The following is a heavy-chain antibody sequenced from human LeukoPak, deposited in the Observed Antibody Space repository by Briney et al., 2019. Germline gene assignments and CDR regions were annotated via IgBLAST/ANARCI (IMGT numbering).Heavy chain of an antibody. J-gene: IGHJ4*02. Sequence: GGSLRLSCAASGFTVSSNYMSWVRQAPGKGLEWVSVIYSGGGTYYADSVKGRFTISRHNSKNTLYLQMNSLRAEDTAVYYCARGRPFYYDSSGHLDYWGQGTLVTVSS. D-gene: IGHD3-22*01. CDR2: IYSGGGT. CDR1: GFTVSSNY. V-gene: IGHV3-53*04. CDR3: ARGRPFYYDSSGHLDY.